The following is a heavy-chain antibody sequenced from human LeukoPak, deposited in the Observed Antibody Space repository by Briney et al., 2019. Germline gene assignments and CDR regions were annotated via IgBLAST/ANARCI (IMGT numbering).Heavy chain of an antibody. J-gene: IGHJ4*02. Sequence: GGSLRLSCAASGFTFRNYGMQWVRQAPGKGLEWVALIWYDGSKKYYADSVKGRFTISRDNSKNTLYLQLNSLRAEDAAVYYCVRDSYSNYFDYWGQGTLVTVSS. D-gene: IGHD4-11*01. CDR1: GFTFRNYG. CDR3: VRDSYSNYFDY. V-gene: IGHV3-33*01. CDR2: IWYDGSKK.